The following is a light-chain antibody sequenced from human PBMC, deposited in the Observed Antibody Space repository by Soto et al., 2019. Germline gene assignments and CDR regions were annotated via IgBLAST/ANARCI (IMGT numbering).Light chain of an antibody. V-gene: IGKV3-20*01. CDR2: GAS. CDR1: QSVSSSY. Sequence: EIVLTQSPGTLSLSPGERATLSCRASQSVSSSYLAWYQQKPGQAPRLLIYGASSRATGIPDRFSGSGSGTDFTLTISRLEPEDFAVYYCQQYGSSPWTFGKGTKEEIK. J-gene: IGKJ1*01. CDR3: QQYGSSPWT.